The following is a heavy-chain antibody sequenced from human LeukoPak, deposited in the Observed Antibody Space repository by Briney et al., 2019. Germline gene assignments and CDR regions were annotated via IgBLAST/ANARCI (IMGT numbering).Heavy chain of an antibody. D-gene: IGHD5-24*01. V-gene: IGHV5-51*01. CDR1: GYSFTSYW. CDR2: IYPGDSDT. J-gene: IGHJ4*02. Sequence: GESLKISCKGSGYSFTSYWIGWVRQMPGKVLEWMGIIYPGDSDTRYSPSFQGPITISADKSISTAYLQWSSLKASDTAMYYCARRSVEGPRDGYKYYFDYWGQGTLVTVSS. CDR3: ARRSVEGPRDGYKYYFDY.